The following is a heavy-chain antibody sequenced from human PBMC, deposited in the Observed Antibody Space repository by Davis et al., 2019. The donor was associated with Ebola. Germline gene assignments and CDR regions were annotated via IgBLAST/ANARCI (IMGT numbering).Heavy chain of an antibody. D-gene: IGHD2-15*01. V-gene: IGHV4-59*05. Sequence: PGGSLRLSCAASGFTFSNYAMSWVRQPRGKGLEWIGSIYSSGSTYYNPSLKSRVTTSVDTSKNQFSLKLSHVTAADTAVYYCAISGWFYYVDYWGQGTLVTVSS. CDR1: GFTFSNYA. J-gene: IGHJ4*02. CDR2: IYSSGST. CDR3: AISGWFYYVDY.